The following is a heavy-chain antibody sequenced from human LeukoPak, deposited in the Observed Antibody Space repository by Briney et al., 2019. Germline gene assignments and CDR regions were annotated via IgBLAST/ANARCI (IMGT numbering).Heavy chain of an antibody. CDR3: AKAAGYSSSWYGAAIDY. V-gene: IGHV3-43*01. CDR2: ISWDGGST. J-gene: IGHJ4*02. D-gene: IGHD6-13*01. Sequence: PGGSLRLSCAASGFTFSSYAMSWVRQAPGKGLEWVSLISWDGGSTYYADSVKGRFTISRDNSKNSLYLQMNSLRTEDTALYYCAKAAGYSSSWYGAAIDYWGQGTLVTVSS. CDR1: GFTFSSYA.